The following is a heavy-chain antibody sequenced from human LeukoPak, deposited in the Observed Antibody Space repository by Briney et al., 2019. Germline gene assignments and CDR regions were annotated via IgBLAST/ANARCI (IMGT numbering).Heavy chain of an antibody. CDR3: AKQHTSGWYVLDY. CDR1: GFTFSSYG. D-gene: IGHD6-19*01. V-gene: IGHV3-30*02. CDR2: IRYDGSNK. Sequence: GGSLRLSCAASGFTFSSYGMHWVRQAPGKGLEWVAFIRYDGSNKYYADSVKGRFTISRDNSKNTLYLQMNSLRAEDTAVYYCAKQHTSGWYVLDYWGQGTLVTVSS. J-gene: IGHJ4*02.